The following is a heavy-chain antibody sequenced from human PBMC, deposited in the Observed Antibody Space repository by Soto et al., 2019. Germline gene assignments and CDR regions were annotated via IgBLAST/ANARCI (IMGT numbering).Heavy chain of an antibody. D-gene: IGHD3-10*01. CDR3: AREVTMFRGVINNFDH. Sequence: PSQTLSLTCAISGDSVSSHNAAWNWIRQTPSRGLEWLGRTYYRSKWFDDYAPSVNSRMTFNPDTSKDQFSLQLNSVTPEDTAVYYCAREVTMFRGVINNFDHWSQGILVPVSS. V-gene: IGHV6-1*01. CDR1: GDSVSSHNAA. J-gene: IGHJ4*02. CDR2: TYYRSKWFD.